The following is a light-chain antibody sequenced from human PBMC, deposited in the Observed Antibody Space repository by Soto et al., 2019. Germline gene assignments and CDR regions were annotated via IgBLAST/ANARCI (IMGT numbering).Light chain of an antibody. V-gene: IGLV2-14*01. CDR3: SSYTSSITVV. CDR2: EVS. CDR1: SSDVGGYNY. J-gene: IGLJ2*01. Sequence: QSALTQPASVSGSPGQSITISCTGTSSDVGGYNYVSWYQQHPGKAPKVMIYEVSNRPSGVSNRFSGSKSGNTASLTISGLQAEDEADYYCSSYTSSITVVFGGGTKLTVL.